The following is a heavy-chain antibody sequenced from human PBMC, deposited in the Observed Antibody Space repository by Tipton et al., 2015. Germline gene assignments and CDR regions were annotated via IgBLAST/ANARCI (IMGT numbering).Heavy chain of an antibody. CDR2: IRQDGSEK. CDR3: AREVSTQTEYFDY. CDR1: GFTFSEYS. Sequence: SLRLSCVASGFTFSEYSMGWVRQAPGKGLEWVANIRQDGSEKYYVDSVKGRFTISRDNAKNSLYLQMNSLRAEDTAVYYCAREVSTQTEYFDYWGQGTVVSVSS. D-gene: IGHD5/OR15-5a*01. J-gene: IGHJ4*02. V-gene: IGHV3-7*05.